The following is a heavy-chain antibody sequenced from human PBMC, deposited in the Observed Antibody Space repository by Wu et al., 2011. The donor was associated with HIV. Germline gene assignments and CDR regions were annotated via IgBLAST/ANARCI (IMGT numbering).Heavy chain of an antibody. CDR3: ASLPRVVGANDAEYFQH. D-gene: IGHD1-26*01. Sequence: QVQLVQSGAEVKKPGASVKVSCKASGYTFTGYYMHWVRQAPGQGLEWMGWINPNSGGTNYAQKFQGRVTMTRDTSISTAYMELSRLRSDDTAVYYCASLPRVVGANDAEYFQHWGQGTLVTVSS. V-gene: IGHV1-2*02. J-gene: IGHJ1*01. CDR2: INPNSGGT. CDR1: GYTFTGYY.